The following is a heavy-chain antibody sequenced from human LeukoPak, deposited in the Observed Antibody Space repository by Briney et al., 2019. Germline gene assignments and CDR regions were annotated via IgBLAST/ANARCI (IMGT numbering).Heavy chain of an antibody. J-gene: IGHJ1*01. D-gene: IGHD5-18*01. Sequence: SETLSLTCTVSGGSISSYYWSWIRQPPGKGLEWIGYIYYSGSTNYNPSLKSRVTISVDTSKNQFSLKLSSVTAADTAVYYCARDGGYSYGYIREYFQHCGQGTLVTVSS. CDR3: ARDGGYSYGYIREYFQH. CDR1: GGSISSYY. CDR2: IYYSGST. V-gene: IGHV4-59*01.